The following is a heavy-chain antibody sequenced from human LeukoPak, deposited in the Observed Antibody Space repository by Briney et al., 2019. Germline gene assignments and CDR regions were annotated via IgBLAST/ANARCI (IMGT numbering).Heavy chain of an antibody. J-gene: IGHJ5*02. D-gene: IGHD3-22*01. CDR3: ARVSHSSGYYYNWFDP. CDR2: ISAYNGNT. CDR1: GYTFTSYG. Sequence: ASVKVSCKASGYTFTSYGISWVRQAPGQGLEWMGWISAYNGNTNYAQKLQGRVTMTTDTSTSTAYMELRSLRSDDTAVYYCARVSHSSGYYYNWFDPWGQGTLVTVSS. V-gene: IGHV1-18*01.